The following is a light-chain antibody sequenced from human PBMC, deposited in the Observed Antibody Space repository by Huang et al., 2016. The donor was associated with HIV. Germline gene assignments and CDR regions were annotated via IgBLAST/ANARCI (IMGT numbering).Light chain of an antibody. V-gene: IGKV1-27*01. Sequence: DIQMTQSPSFLSASVGDRVTITCRASQGIANDLAWYQQKPGKVPKLLIYAASTFQSGGPSRVSRSGSGTDFTLTISSLQPEDVATYYCQKYHSAPFTFGPGTKVDIK. CDR3: QKYHSAPFT. J-gene: IGKJ3*01. CDR1: QGIAND. CDR2: AAS.